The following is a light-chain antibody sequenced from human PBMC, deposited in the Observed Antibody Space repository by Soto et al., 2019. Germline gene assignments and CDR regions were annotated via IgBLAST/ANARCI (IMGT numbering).Light chain of an antibody. Sequence: DIQMTQSPSSLSASVGDRVTITCRASQGISNYLAWVQQKPGKAPKSLIYAASSLQSGIPSKFSGSALGIDFTLTISRLKPEYFATYDWEQYNSYPQSFGRGTRLEIK. V-gene: IGKV1-16*02. J-gene: IGKJ5*01. CDR1: QGISNY. CDR2: AAS. CDR3: EQYNSYPQS.